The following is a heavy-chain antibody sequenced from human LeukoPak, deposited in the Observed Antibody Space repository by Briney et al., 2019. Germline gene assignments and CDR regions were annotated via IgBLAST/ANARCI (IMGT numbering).Heavy chain of an antibody. V-gene: IGHV4-4*07. Sequence: SETLSLTCTVSGGSISSYYWSWIRQPAGKGLEWIGRIYTSGSTNYNPSLKSRVTISVDTSKNQFSLKLSSVTAADTAVYYCARGRRGSSWAYYFDYWGQGTLVTVSS. D-gene: IGHD6-13*01. CDR1: GGSISSYY. CDR2: IYTSGST. CDR3: ARGRRGSSWAYYFDY. J-gene: IGHJ4*02.